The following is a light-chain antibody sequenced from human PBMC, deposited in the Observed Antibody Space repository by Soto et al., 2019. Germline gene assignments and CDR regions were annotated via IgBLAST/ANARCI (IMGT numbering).Light chain of an antibody. CDR1: QSISSW. Sequence: DIQMTQSPSTLSASVGDRVTITCRASQSISSWLSWYQQKPWKAPKLLIYDASSLESGVPSRFSGSGSGTEFTLTISSLQPDDFATYYCQQYNSYSQTFGQGTKVDI. CDR3: QQYNSYSQT. CDR2: DAS. V-gene: IGKV1-5*01. J-gene: IGKJ1*01.